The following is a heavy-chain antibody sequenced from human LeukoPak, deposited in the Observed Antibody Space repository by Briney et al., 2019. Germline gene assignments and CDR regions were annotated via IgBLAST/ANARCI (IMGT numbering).Heavy chain of an antibody. D-gene: IGHD3-10*01. CDR2: IRYDGSNK. CDR1: GFTFSSYG. Sequence: PGGSLRLSCAASGFTFSSYGMHWVRQAPGKGLEWVAFIRYDGSNKYYADSVKGRFTISRDNSKNTLYLQMNSLRAEDTAVYYCAREPMVRRRQSSYYFDYWGQGTLVTVSS. J-gene: IGHJ4*02. V-gene: IGHV3-30*02. CDR3: AREPMVRRRQSSYYFDY.